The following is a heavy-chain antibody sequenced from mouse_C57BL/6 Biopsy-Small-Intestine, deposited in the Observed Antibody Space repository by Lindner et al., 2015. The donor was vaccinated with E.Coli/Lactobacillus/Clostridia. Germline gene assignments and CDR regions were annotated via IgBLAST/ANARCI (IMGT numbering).Heavy chain of an antibody. CDR3: ARSAQLGLQMDY. CDR1: GDSFAGYY. Sequence: VQLQESGPELVKPGVSVKISCKASGDSFAGYYIHWVKQRPGQGLEWIGWIFLGSGYAKYSENFKGKATLTADTSSSTAYMQLSSLTSEESAVYYCARSAQLGLQMDYWGQGTSVTVSS. D-gene: IGHD3-1*01. CDR2: IFLGSGYA. V-gene: IGHV1-66*01. J-gene: IGHJ4*01.